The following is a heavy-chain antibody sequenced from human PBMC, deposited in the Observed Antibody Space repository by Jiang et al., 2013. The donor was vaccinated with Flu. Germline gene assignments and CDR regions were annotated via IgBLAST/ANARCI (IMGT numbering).Heavy chain of an antibody. V-gene: IGHV2-70*01. J-gene: IGHJ6*02. D-gene: IGHD3-10*01. CDR3: ARTYGSGSYYNLDV. CDR2: DGYDDK. Sequence: DGYDDKYYSTSLKTRLTISKDTSKNQVVLTMTNMDPVDTATYYCARTYGSGSYYNLDVWGQGTTVTVSS.